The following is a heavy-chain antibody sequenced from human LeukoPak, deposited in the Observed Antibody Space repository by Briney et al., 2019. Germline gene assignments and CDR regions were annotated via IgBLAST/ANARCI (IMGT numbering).Heavy chain of an antibody. Sequence: PSETLSLTCTVSGGSISTSSYYWGWVRQSPGMGLEWIGNIFYSGSTYYSPSLKSRVTISLDTSRNQFSLKLTSVTAADTAVYYCAKSHGYGLVDIWGQGTMVTVSS. J-gene: IGHJ3*02. CDR3: AKSHGYGLVDI. D-gene: IGHD3-10*01. V-gene: IGHV4-39*07. CDR2: IFYSGST. CDR1: GGSISTSSYY.